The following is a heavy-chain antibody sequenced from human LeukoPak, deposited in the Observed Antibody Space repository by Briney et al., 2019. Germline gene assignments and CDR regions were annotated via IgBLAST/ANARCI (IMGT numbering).Heavy chain of an antibody. Sequence: QPGGSLRLSCAASGFSVSNNFMTWVRQAPGRGLEWVSIISSGGATHNADSVRGRFTISRDNSKNTLYLQMNSLRAEDTAVYYCARGHSGSSLDYWGQGTLVTGSS. CDR1: GFSVSNNF. D-gene: IGHD1-26*01. J-gene: IGHJ4*02. CDR3: ARGHSGSSLDY. CDR2: ISSGGAT. V-gene: IGHV3-66*01.